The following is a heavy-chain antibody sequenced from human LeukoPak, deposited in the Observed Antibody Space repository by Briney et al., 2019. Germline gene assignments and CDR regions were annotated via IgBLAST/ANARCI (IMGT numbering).Heavy chain of an antibody. Sequence: PGGSLRLSCASSGFTFSDYYMSWVREAPGSGLEWVSYISGSSNYTNYADSVKGRFTISGDNAKNSLYLQMNSLRAEDTAVYYCASLRLLLSPFDYWGQGTLVSVSS. CDR2: ISGSSNYT. CDR3: ASLRLLLSPFDY. J-gene: IGHJ4*02. D-gene: IGHD2-21*02. CDR1: GFTFSDYY. V-gene: IGHV3-11*06.